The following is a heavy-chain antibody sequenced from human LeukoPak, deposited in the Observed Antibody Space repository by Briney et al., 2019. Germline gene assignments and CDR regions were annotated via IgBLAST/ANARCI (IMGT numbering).Heavy chain of an antibody. CDR2: IYYSGST. J-gene: IGHJ5*02. CDR1: GGSISSYY. Sequence: SETLSLTCTVSGGSISSYYWSWIRQPPGKGLEWIGYIYYSGSTSYNPSLKSRVTISVDTSKNQFSLKLSSVTAADTAVYYCARGPYSSGWYNWFDPWGQGTLVTVSS. CDR3: ARGPYSSGWYNWFDP. D-gene: IGHD6-19*01. V-gene: IGHV4-59*12.